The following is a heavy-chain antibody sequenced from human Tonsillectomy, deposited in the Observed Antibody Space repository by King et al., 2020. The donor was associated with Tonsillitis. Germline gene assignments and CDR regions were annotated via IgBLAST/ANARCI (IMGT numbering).Heavy chain of an antibody. CDR3: ARDILSGGWYVGVFDY. V-gene: IGHV3-30-3*01. Sequence: VQLVESGGGVVRPGRSLRLSCAASGFTFSSYAIHWVRQAPGKGLEWVAVISYDGSNKYYADSVKGRFTISRDNSKNTLYLQMNSLRAEDTAVYYCARDILSGGWYVGVFDYWGQGTLVTVSS. D-gene: IGHD6-19*01. CDR1: GFTFSSYA. J-gene: IGHJ4*02. CDR2: ISYDGSNK.